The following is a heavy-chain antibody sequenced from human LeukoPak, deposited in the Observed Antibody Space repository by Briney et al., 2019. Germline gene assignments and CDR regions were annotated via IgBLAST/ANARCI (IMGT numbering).Heavy chain of an antibody. V-gene: IGHV1-18*01. CDR3: ARARQQLVWANWFDP. D-gene: IGHD6-13*01. CDR1: GYTFSSYG. J-gene: IGHJ5*02. Sequence: VASVKVSCKASGYTFSSYGNSWVRQAPGQGLEWMGWISAYNGKTKYAQKLQGRVTMTTETSTSTAYMELRSLRSDDTAVYYCARARQQLVWANWFDPWGQGTLVTVSS. CDR2: ISAYNGKT.